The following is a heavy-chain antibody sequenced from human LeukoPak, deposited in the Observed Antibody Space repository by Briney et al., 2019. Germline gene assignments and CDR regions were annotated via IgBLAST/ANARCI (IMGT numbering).Heavy chain of an antibody. CDR2: IYSGGST. CDR3: ARERWRGSYYGSGSYGY. V-gene: IGHV3-66*01. Sequence: GRSLRLSCAASGFTVSSNYMSWVRQAPGKGLEWVSVIYSGGSTYYADSVKGRFTISRDNSKNTLYLQMNSLRAEDTAVYYCARERWRGSYYGSGSYGYWGQGTLVTVSS. D-gene: IGHD3-10*01. CDR1: GFTVSSNY. J-gene: IGHJ4*02.